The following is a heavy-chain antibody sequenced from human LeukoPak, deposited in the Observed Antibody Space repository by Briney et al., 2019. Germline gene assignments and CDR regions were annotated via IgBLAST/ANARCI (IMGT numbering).Heavy chain of an antibody. V-gene: IGHV3-49*04. J-gene: IGHJ4*02. CDR1: GFTFSTYG. CDR3: TRCLLLWFGELLSHDY. Sequence: GGSLRLSCAASGFTFSTYGMHWVRQAPGKGLEWVGFIRSKAYGGTTEYAASVKGRFTVSRDDSKSIAYLQMNSLKTEDTAVYYCTRCLLLWFGELLSHDYWGQGTLVTVSS. CDR2: IRSKAYGGTT. D-gene: IGHD3-10*01.